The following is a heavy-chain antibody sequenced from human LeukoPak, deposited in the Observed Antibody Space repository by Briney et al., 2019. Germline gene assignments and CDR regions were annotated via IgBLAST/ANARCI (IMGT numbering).Heavy chain of an antibody. J-gene: IGHJ4*02. CDR2: IYYSGST. CDR3: ARGKLLWSLYYFDY. V-gene: IGHV4-59*01. D-gene: IGHD3-10*01. CDR1: GGSISSYY. Sequence: SETLSLTCTVSGGSISSYYWSWIRQPPGKGLEWIGYIYYSGSTNYNPSLKSRVTISVDTSKNQFSLKLSSVTAADTAVYYCARGKLLWSLYYFDYWGQGTLVTVSS.